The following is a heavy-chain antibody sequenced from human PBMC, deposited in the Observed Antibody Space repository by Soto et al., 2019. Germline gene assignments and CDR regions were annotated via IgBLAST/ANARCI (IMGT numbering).Heavy chain of an antibody. CDR2: ISYDGSNK. Sequence: GGSLRLSCAASGFTFSSYGMHWVRQAPGKGLEWVAVISYDGSNKYYADSVKGRFTISRDNSKNTLYLQMNSLRAEDTAVYYCAIALSSGWYPSYWGQGTLVTVSS. CDR3: AIALSSGWYPSY. V-gene: IGHV3-30*03. J-gene: IGHJ4*02. CDR1: GFTFSSYG. D-gene: IGHD6-19*01.